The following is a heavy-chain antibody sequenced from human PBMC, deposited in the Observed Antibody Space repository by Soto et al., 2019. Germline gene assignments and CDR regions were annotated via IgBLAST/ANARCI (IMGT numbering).Heavy chain of an antibody. Sequence: GGSLRLSCAGNGLTMSTYAMSWVRQAPGKGLEWVSTIAGVDIFYADSVQGRLTISIDNSKILLFLQMNSLTADDTDTYYCAKDHFKGNGIYDGFDVWGQGTTVTVSS. CDR3: AKDHFKGNGIYDGFDV. CDR1: GLTMSTYA. D-gene: IGHD1-20*01. CDR2: IAGVDI. V-gene: IGHV3-23*01. J-gene: IGHJ3*01.